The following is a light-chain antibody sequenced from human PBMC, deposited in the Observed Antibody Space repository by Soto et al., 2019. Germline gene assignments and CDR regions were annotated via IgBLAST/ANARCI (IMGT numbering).Light chain of an antibody. CDR2: AAS. CDR1: QSISIY. Sequence: DIQLTQSPASLSASVGDRVTIICRASQSISIYLNWYQQKPGKAPRLLIYAASSLQSEVPSRFSGGGSGTDFTLTISSLQPEDFATYYCQQSSIRPRTFGQGTKVDIK. J-gene: IGKJ2*01. CDR3: QQSSIRPRT. V-gene: IGKV1-39*01.